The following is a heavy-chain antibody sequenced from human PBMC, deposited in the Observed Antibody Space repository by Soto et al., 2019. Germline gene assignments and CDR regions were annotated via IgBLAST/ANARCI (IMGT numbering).Heavy chain of an antibody. Sequence: QVQLVESGGGLVKPGGSLRLSCAASGFTFSDYSMSWFRQAPGEGLEWVSYISTTSNTIYYADSVKGRFTISRDNAEYSLYLQMNSLRAEDTAIYYCARRTYFDYWGQGTLVTVSS. CDR3: ARRTYFDY. V-gene: IGHV3-11*01. J-gene: IGHJ4*02. CDR1: GFTFSDYS. CDR2: ISTTSNTI.